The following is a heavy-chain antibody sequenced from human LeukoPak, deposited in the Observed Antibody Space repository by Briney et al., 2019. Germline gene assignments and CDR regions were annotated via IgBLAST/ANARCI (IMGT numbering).Heavy chain of an antibody. J-gene: IGHJ4*02. CDR3: ARQADYNVLTGYHKGHLDY. V-gene: IGHV5-51*01. CDR1: GYSFTTYW. D-gene: IGHD3-9*01. Sequence: GESLKISCKGSGYSFTTYWIGWVRQMPGKGLECMGIIYPGDSDTRYSPSSQGQVTISADKSITTAYLQWSSLQASDTAMYYCARQADYNVLTGYHKGHLDYWGQGTLVTVSS. CDR2: IYPGDSDT.